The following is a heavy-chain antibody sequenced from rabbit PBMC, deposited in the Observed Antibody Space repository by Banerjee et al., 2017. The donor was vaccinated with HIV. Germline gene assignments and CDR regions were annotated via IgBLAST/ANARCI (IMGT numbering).Heavy chain of an antibody. Sequence: QSLEESGGDLVKPGASLTLTCTASGFSFSSSYWICWVRQAPGKGLEWIACIYPDWLSTDYASWAKGRFTISKTSSTTVTLQMASLTAADTATYFCARSSLYYADGYANFGDFHLWGPGTLVTVS. CDR1: GFSFSSSYW. D-gene: IGHD6-1*01. CDR2: IYPDWLST. CDR3: ARSSLYYADGYANFGDFHL. J-gene: IGHJ4*01. V-gene: IGHV1S40*01.